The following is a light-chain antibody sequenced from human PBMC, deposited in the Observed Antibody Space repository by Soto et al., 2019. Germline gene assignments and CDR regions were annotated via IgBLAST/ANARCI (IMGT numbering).Light chain of an antibody. Sequence: VMTQSPSTLSVSPGERAALSFMASQSVSTNLAWYQQKPGQPPRLLIYFASTRATAVPARFTAGGSGTEFTLTISSLQSDDLAVYYCQQYDKWPRNFGQGTKVDIK. V-gene: IGKV3-15*01. CDR2: FAS. CDR3: QQYDKWPRN. J-gene: IGKJ1*01. CDR1: QSVSTN.